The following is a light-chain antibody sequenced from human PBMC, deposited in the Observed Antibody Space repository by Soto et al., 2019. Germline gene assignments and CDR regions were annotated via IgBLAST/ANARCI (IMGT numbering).Light chain of an antibody. CDR1: QSISNY. Sequence: DIQVTQSPSSLSASVGDRVTITCQASQSISNYLNWFQHKPGKAPNLLIFAASSLQSGVPSRFSGAGSGTDFTLTISSLQPEDVATYFCQQSYTTPWTFGQGTKVEIK. CDR2: AAS. CDR3: QQSYTTPWT. V-gene: IGKV1-39*01. J-gene: IGKJ1*01.